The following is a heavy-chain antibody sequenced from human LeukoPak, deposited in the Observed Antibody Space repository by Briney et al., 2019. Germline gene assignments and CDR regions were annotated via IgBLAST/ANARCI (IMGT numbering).Heavy chain of an antibody. CDR3: ARDTNNEIDY. J-gene: IGHJ4*02. V-gene: IGHV1-18*01. Sequence: ASVKVSCKTSGYPFSTYGGAWVRQAPGQGLEWMGWISTYNGDTQYSQKFQGRVALTRDTSTNTVHMELWSLRSDDTAVYYCARDTNNEIDYWGQGTLVIVSS. CDR2: ISTYNGDT. D-gene: IGHD2-8*01. CDR1: GYPFSTYG.